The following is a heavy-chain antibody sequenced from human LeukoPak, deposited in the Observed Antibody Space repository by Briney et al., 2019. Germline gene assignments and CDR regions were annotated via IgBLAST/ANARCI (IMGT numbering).Heavy chain of an antibody. CDR2: ISSGGTTT. CDR1: GFIFSEYE. D-gene: IGHD1-26*01. J-gene: IGHJ5*02. Sequence: PGGSLRLSCAASGFIFSEYEMNWVRQAPGKGLEWVSDISSGGTTTFHADSVRGRFIISRDNAKNSLYLEMNRLRVEDTAIYYCTRGLVPWGQGALVTVSS. V-gene: IGHV3-48*03. CDR3: TRGLVP.